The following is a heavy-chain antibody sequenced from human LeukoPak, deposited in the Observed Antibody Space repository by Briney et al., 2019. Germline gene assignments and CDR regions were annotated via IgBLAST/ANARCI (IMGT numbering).Heavy chain of an antibody. D-gene: IGHD6-13*01. CDR1: GFTFGKYW. CDR3: ARAIAAAGSY. CDR2: IKLDGSEK. J-gene: IGHJ4*02. Sequence: GGSLRLSCVASGFTFGKYWMSWVRQAPGKGLEWVANIKLDGSEKYYVDSVKGRFTISRDNAKNSLYLQMNSLRAEDTAVYYCARAIAAAGSYWGQGTLVTVSS. V-gene: IGHV3-7*01.